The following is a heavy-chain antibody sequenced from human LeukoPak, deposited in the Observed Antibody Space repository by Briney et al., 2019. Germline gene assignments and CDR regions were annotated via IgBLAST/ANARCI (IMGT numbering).Heavy chain of an antibody. J-gene: IGHJ4*02. CDR1: GGSVSSGSYY. CDR3: ARAPKKGYYYGSGGFDY. V-gene: IGHV4-61*01. CDR2: IYYSGST. D-gene: IGHD3-10*01. Sequence: PSETLSLTCTVSGGSVSSGSYYWSWIRQPPGKGLEWIGYIYYSGSTNYNPSLKSRVTISVDPSKNQFSLKLSSVTAADTAVYYCARAPKKGYYYGSGGFDYWGQGTLVTVSS.